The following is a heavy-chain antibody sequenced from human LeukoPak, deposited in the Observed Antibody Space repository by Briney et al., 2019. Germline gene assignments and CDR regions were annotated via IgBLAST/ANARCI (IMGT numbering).Heavy chain of an antibody. CDR1: GYSFISYW. D-gene: IGHD6-19*01. CDR2: IYPGDTET. Sequence: GESLKISCQGSGYSFISYWIGWVRQMPGKGLEWMGAIYPGDTETRYSPSFQGQDTISADKSISTAYLQWSSLKASDTAMFYCARQPSYSIGFGVDYWGQGTLATVSS. V-gene: IGHV5-51*01. CDR3: ARQPSYSIGFGVDY. J-gene: IGHJ4*02.